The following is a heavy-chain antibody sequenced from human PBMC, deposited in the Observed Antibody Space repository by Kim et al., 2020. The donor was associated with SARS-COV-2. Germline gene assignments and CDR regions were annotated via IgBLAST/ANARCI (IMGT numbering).Heavy chain of an antibody. CDR3: ARDPYGDLGAGGDY. D-gene: IGHD4-17*01. V-gene: IGHV1-69*01. J-gene: IGHJ4*02. Sequence: AQKFQGRVTITADESTSTAYMELSSLRSEDTAVYYCARDPYGDLGAGGDYWGQGTLVTVSS.